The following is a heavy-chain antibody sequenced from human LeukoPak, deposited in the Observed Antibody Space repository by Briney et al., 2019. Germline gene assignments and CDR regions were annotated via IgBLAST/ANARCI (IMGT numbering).Heavy chain of an antibody. CDR2: INHSGST. Sequence: SETLSLTCAVYGGSFSGYYWGWIRQPPGKGLEWIGEINHSGSTNYNPSLKSRVTISVDTSKNQFSLKLSSVTAADTAVYYCARPRGYSGYDLRAFDIWGQGTMVTVSS. J-gene: IGHJ3*02. D-gene: IGHD5-12*01. V-gene: IGHV4-34*01. CDR1: GGSFSGYY. CDR3: ARPRGYSGYDLRAFDI.